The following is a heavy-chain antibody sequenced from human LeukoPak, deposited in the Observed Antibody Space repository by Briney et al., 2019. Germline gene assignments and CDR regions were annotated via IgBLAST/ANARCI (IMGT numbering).Heavy chain of an antibody. J-gene: IGHJ4*02. CDR1: GYTFTDYY. Sequence: ASVKASCKASGYTFTDYYIHWVRQAPGQGLEWMGWVNPNSGGTSYAQKFQGRVTMTRDTSINTVFMELSSLRSNDTAIYYCARERLSPGKGFDYWGQGTLVTVSS. CDR2: VNPNSGGT. CDR3: ARERLSPGKGFDY. D-gene: IGHD4-23*01. V-gene: IGHV1-2*02.